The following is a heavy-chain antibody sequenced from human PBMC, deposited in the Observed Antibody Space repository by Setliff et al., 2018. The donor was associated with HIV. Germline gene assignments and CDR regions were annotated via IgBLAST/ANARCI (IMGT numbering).Heavy chain of an antibody. CDR3: ARQTATGTSATFDS. CDR2: THASGTT. Sequence: SETLSLTCTVSGGSIRTGAYYWNWIRQPAGEGLEWIGRTHASGTTQCEPSLKNRCSMSIDTSKNQFSLKLSSVTAADTAVYYCARQTATGTSATFDSWGQGSLVTVSS. D-gene: IGHD2-21*02. CDR1: GGSIRTGAYY. J-gene: IGHJ4*02. V-gene: IGHV4-61*02.